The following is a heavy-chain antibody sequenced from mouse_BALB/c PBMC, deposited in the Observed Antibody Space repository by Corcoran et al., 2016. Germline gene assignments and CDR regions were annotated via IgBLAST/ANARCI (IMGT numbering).Heavy chain of an antibody. CDR1: GYTFTNYG. J-gene: IGHJ2*01. CDR2: INTYTGEP. CDR3: ARPRDFDY. V-gene: IGHV9-1*02. Sequence: QIQLVQSGPELKKPGETVQISCKASGYTFTNYGMNWVKQAPGKGLKWMGWINTYTGEPTYADDFKGRFAFSLETSASTAYLQINNLKNEDMATYFCARPRDFDYWGQGTTLTVSS.